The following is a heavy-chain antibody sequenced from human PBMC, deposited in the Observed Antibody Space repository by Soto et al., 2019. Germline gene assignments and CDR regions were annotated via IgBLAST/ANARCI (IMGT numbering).Heavy chain of an antibody. J-gene: IGHJ6*02. CDR3: AKDRDGAAAGPTKFYGIEV. CDR2: ISGSGDST. D-gene: IGHD6-13*01. CDR1: GFTFSSYA. Sequence: EVQLLESGGGLVQPGGSLRLSCAASGFTFSSYAMSWVRQAPGKGLEWVSAISGSGDSTYYADSVRGRFTISRDNSKNTLYLQMNSLRAEYTAVYYCAKDRDGAAAGPTKFYGIEVWGQGTTVTVSS. V-gene: IGHV3-23*01.